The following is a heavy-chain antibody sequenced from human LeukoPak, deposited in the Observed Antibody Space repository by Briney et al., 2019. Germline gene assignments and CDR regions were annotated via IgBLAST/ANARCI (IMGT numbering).Heavy chain of an antibody. CDR3: ARASVTLPFDC. V-gene: IGHV3-72*01. Sequence: GGSLRPSCAASGFTFSDHYMDWVRQAPGKGLEWVGRIRNKANSYTTQYAASLKDRFTISRDDSKNSLYLQMNSLKTEDTAVYYCARASVTLPFDCWGQGTLVTVSS. CDR1: GFTFSDHY. CDR2: IRNKANSYTT. D-gene: IGHD4-17*01. J-gene: IGHJ4*02.